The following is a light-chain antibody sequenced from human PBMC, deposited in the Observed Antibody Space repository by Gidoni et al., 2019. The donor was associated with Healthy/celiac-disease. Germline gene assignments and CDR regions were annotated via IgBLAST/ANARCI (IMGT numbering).Light chain of an antibody. CDR2: AAS. V-gene: IGKV1-39*01. J-gene: IGKJ3*01. CDR3: QQSYSTLFT. Sequence: DIQMTQSPSSLSASVGDRVTITCRASQSISSYLNWYQQKPGKAPKLLIYAASSLQSGVPSRFSGSGSGTDFTLTISSLQPEDFATYYCQQSYSTLFTFXPXTNVGIK. CDR1: QSISSY.